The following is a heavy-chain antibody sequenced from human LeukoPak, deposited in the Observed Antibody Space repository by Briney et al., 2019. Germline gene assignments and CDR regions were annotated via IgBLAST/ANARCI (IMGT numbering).Heavy chain of an antibody. Sequence: ASVKVSCKASGYTFTSYYMHWVRQAPGQGLEWMGLINPSGSSTSYAQKFQGRLSLTRDMSTSTDYMELSSLRSEDTAVYYCAKKMVRGVIGMDVWGKGTTVTISS. D-gene: IGHD3-10*01. V-gene: IGHV1-46*01. CDR2: INPSGSST. J-gene: IGHJ6*03. CDR1: GYTFTSYY. CDR3: AKKMVRGVIGMDV.